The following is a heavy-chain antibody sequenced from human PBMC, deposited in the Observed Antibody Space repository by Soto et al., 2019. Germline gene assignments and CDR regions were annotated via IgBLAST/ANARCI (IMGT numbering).Heavy chain of an antibody. CDR1: GYTFTSYG. J-gene: IGHJ6*02. D-gene: IGHD3-10*01. CDR3: ARDQFPRITMVRGAYYYGMDV. V-gene: IGHV1-18*01. CDR2: ISAYNGNT. Sequence: ASVKVSCKASGYTFTSYGISWVRQAPGQGLEWMGWISAYNGNTNYAQKLQGRVTMTTDTSTSTAYMELRSLRSDDTAVYYCARDQFPRITMVRGAYYYGMDVWGQGTTVTVSS.